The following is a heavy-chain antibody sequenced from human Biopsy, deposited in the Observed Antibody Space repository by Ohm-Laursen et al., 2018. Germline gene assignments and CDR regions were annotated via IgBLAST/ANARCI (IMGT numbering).Heavy chain of an antibody. Sequence: ASVKVSCKASGFSFTGYYIHWVRQAPGQGLEWMGWISPKSGDTNYAHKFQGNITVTRDTSMSTAYMEMSRLRCADTAVYFCARNTGWYGDLYYFDYWGQGTLVTVSS. D-gene: IGHD6-19*01. CDR3: ARNTGWYGDLYYFDY. V-gene: IGHV1-2*02. J-gene: IGHJ4*02. CDR2: ISPKSGDT. CDR1: GFSFTGYY.